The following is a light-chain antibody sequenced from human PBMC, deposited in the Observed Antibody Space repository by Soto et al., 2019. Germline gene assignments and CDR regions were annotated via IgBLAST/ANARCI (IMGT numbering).Light chain of an antibody. J-gene: IGKJ2*01. Sequence: EIVLTQSPGTLSLSPGERATLSCRASHSVSSSYLAWYQQKPGQAPRLLIYGASSRATGIPDRFSGIGSGTDFTLTISRLEPEDFAVHYCQQYGSSPGYTFGQGTKLEIK. V-gene: IGKV3-20*01. CDR1: HSVSSSY. CDR2: GAS. CDR3: QQYGSSPGYT.